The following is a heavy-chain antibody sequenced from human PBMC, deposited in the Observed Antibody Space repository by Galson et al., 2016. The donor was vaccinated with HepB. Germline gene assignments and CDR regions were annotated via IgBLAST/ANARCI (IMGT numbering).Heavy chain of an antibody. CDR3: AKDGGRYDYYYYMDV. CDR2: IKQDGSEK. D-gene: IGHD3-16*01. CDR1: GFIFSTYW. V-gene: IGHV3-7*03. J-gene: IGHJ6*03. Sequence: SLRLSCAASGFIFSTYWMSWVRQAPGKGLEWVANIKQDGSEKYYVDSVKGRFTISRDNSKNTLYLQMNSLRVEDTAVYYCAKDGGRYDYYYYMDVWGKGTTVTVSS.